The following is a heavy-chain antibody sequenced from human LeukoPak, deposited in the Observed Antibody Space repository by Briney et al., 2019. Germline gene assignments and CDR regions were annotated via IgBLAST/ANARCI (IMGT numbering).Heavy chain of an antibody. J-gene: IGHJ4*02. V-gene: IGHV4-39*01. CDR3: ARNYYDSSGYFDY. CDR2: IYYSGST. CDR1: GGSISSSSYY. Sequence: SETLSLTCTVSGGSISSSSYYWGWIRQPPGKGLEWIGSIYYSGSTYYNPSLKSRVTISVDTSKNQFSLKLSSVTAADTAVYYCARNYYDSSGYFDYWGQGILVTVSS. D-gene: IGHD3-22*01.